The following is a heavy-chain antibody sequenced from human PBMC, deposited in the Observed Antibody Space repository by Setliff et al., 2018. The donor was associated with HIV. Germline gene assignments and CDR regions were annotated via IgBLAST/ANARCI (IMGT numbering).Heavy chain of an antibody. J-gene: IGHJ4*02. CDR2: IYSGGST. CDR3: ARSPYYYDSGGYPPDY. V-gene: IGHV3-53*05. CDR1: GFTVSSNY. D-gene: IGHD3-22*01. Sequence: PGGSLRLSCAASGFTVSSNYMSWVRQAPGKGLEWVSVIYSGGSTYYADSVKGRFTISRDNSKSTVSLQMNSLRAEDTAVYYCARSPYYYDSGGYPPDYWGQGTLVTVSS.